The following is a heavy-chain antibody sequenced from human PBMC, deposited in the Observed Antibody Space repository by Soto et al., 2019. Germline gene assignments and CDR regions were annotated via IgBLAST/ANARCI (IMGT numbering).Heavy chain of an antibody. V-gene: IGHV4-59*01. CDR1: GGSISSYY. CDR2: IYYSGTP. D-gene: IGHD3-10*01. Sequence: SETLSLTCTVSGGSISSYYWSWIRQPPGKGLEWIGYIYYSGTPNYNPSLKSRVTISVDTSKNQFSLKLSSVTAADTAVYYCARSLYYGSGSPTLDFDYWGQGTLVTVSS. J-gene: IGHJ4*02. CDR3: ARSLYYGSGSPTLDFDY.